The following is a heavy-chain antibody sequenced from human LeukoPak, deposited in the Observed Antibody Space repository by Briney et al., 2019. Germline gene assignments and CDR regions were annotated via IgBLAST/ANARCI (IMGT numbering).Heavy chain of an antibody. D-gene: IGHD2-8*01. Sequence: GGSLRLSCAASGFTFTTYGMIWVRQAPGKGLEWVLGISGSGSNTYYADSAKGRFTSSRDYSKRTVSLQMNSLRAAHTAVYYCAKNGAPHSYMAVLGKGTTVTVSS. CDR3: AKNGAPHSYMAV. CDR2: ISGSGSNT. J-gene: IGHJ6*03. V-gene: IGHV3-23*01. CDR1: GFTFTTYG.